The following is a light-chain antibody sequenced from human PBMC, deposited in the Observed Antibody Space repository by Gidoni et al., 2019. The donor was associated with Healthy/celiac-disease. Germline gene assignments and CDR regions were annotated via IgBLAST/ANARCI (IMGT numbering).Light chain of an antibody. V-gene: IGKV3-15*01. Sequence: EIVMTQSPDTLSVSPGERATLSCRASQSVSSNLAWYQQKPGQAPRILIYGASTRATGIPARFSGSGSGTEFTLTISSLQSEGFAVYYCQQYNNWLGTFGPGTKVDIK. J-gene: IGKJ3*01. CDR2: GAS. CDR1: QSVSSN. CDR3: QQYNNWLGT.